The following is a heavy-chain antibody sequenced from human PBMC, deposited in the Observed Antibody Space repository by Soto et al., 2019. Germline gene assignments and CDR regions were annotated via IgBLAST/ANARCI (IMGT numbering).Heavy chain of an antibody. CDR3: ATNHGSGYRAFDF. D-gene: IGHD3-10*01. V-gene: IGHV1-69*02. Sequence: QVQLVQSGAEVKKPGSSVKVSCKASGDTFSFYTINWVRQAPGLGLEWLGRINPILSMSNYAQYFQGRVTITADKSTSTAYMELSSLRSEDTAMYYCATNHGSGYRAFDFWGQGALVTVSS. CDR2: INPILSMS. J-gene: IGHJ4*02. CDR1: GDTFSFYT.